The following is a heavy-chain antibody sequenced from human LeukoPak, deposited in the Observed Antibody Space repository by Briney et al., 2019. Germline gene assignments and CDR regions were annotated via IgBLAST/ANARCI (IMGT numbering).Heavy chain of an antibody. CDR2: ISYDGSNK. J-gene: IGHJ4*02. Sequence: GRSLRLSCAASGFTFSSYGMHWVRQAPGKGVEWVAVISYDGSNKYYADSVKGRFTISRDNSKNTLYLQMNSLRAEDTAVYYCAKEGDSSGWYLDYWGQGTLVTVSS. D-gene: IGHD6-19*01. CDR3: AKEGDSSGWYLDY. CDR1: GFTFSSYG. V-gene: IGHV3-30*18.